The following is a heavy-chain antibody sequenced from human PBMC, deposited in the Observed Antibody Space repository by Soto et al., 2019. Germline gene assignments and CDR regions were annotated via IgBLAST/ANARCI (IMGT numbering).Heavy chain of an antibody. CDR3: AKVSSSWYAGFFDL. V-gene: IGHV3-23*01. D-gene: IGHD6-13*01. J-gene: IGHJ4*02. CDR2: LSDSGGSI. Sequence: EVQLLESGGGLVQPGGSLRLSCTASGFTFSRHAMTWVRQAPGKGLEWVSGLSDSGGSIYYADSMKGRFTISRDNSXNTLYLQMNTLRAEDTAIYYCAKVSSSWYAGFFDLWGQGTLVTVSS. CDR1: GFTFSRHA.